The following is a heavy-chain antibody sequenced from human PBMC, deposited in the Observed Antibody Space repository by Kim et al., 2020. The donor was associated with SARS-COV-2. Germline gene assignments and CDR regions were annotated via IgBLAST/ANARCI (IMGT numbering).Heavy chain of an antibody. CDR1: GYTFLGYY. V-gene: IGHV1-2*04. CDR3: AREVASISGYYCYGMDV. CDR2: INPNSGGT. J-gene: IGHJ6*02. Sequence: ASVKVSCKASGYTFLGYYIHWVRQAPGQGLEWMGWINPNSGGTNYAQKFQDWVTMTRDTSISTAYMELSRLRSDDTAVYYCAREVASISGYYCYGMDVWGQGTTITVSS. D-gene: IGHD5-12*01.